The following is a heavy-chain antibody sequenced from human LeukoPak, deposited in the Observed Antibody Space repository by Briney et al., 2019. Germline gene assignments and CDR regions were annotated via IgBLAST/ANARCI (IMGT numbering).Heavy chain of an antibody. V-gene: IGHV3-23*01. J-gene: IGHJ4*02. Sequence: GGSLRLSCAASGFTFSSYAMSWVRHAPGKGPEWVSAISGSGGSTYYADSVKGRFTISRDNSKNTPYLQMNTLRAEDTAVYYCAKDRGSWYVGYYFDYWGQGTLVTVSS. CDR3: AKDRGSWYVGYYFDY. CDR1: GFTFSSYA. CDR2: ISGSGGST. D-gene: IGHD6-13*01.